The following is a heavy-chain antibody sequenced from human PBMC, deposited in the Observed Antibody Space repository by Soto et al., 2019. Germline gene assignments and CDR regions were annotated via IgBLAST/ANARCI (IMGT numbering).Heavy chain of an antibody. D-gene: IGHD3-10*01. J-gene: IGHJ6*02. CDR3: ARHSPPFLYGSEPWDV. CDR2: IYSSGST. Sequence: QVQLQESGPGLVRPSETLSLTCTVSGGSISNSYWSWIRQSPEKGLEWIGYIYSSGSTNYNPSLNSRVTISVDTSKNQFSLKLSSLSAADTAVYYCARHSPPFLYGSEPWDVWGQGTTVTVSS. CDR1: GGSISNSY. V-gene: IGHV4-59*08.